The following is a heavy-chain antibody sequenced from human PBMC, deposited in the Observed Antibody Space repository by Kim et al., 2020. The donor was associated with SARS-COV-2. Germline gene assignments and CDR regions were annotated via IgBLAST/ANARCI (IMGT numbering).Heavy chain of an antibody. CDR1: GFTFDDYA. Sequence: GGSLRLSCAASGFTFDDYAMHWVRQAPGKGLEWVSGISWNSGSIGYADSVKGRFTISRDNAKNSLYLQMNSLRAEDTALYYCAKDIGATVVPYFDYWGQG. D-gene: IGHD4-17*01. CDR3: AKDIGATVVPYFDY. J-gene: IGHJ4*02. V-gene: IGHV3-9*01. CDR2: ISWNSGSI.